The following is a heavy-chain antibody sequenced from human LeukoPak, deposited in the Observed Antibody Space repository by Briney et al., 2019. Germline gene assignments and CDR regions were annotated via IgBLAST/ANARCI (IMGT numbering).Heavy chain of an antibody. CDR3: AMQGTEYSSGWPFDY. CDR1: GYSISSGYY. J-gene: IGHJ4*02. D-gene: IGHD6-19*01. V-gene: IGHV4-38-2*01. CDR2: IYRSGST. Sequence: SSETLSLTCAVSGYSISSGYYWGWIRQPPGKGLEWIGSIYRSGSTYYNPSLKSRVTISVDTSKNQFSLKLSSVTAADTAVYYCAMQGTEYSSGWPFDYWGQGTLVTVSS.